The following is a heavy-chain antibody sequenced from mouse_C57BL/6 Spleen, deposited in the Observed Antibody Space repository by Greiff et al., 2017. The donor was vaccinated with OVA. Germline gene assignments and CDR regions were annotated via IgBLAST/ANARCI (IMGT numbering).Heavy chain of an antibody. CDR1: GYTFTSYW. D-gene: IGHD1-1*01. J-gene: IGHJ1*03. Sequence: QVQLQQSGAELVKPGASVKLSCKASGYTFTSYWMHWVKQRPGQGLEWIGMIHPNSGSTNYNEKFKSKATLTVDKSSSTAYMQLSSLTSEDSAVYYCARGDYYGSSYNFDVWGTGTTVTVSS. V-gene: IGHV1-64*01. CDR2: IHPNSGST. CDR3: ARGDYYGSSYNFDV.